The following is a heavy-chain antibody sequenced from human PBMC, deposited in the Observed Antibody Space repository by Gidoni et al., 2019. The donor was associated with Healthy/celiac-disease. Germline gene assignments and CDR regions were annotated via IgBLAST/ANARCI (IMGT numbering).Heavy chain of an antibody. Sequence: EVQLLESGGGLVQPGGSLRLSCAASGFTFSSYAMSWVRQAPGKGLEWVSAISWSGGSTYYADSVKGRFTISRDNSKKTMNLQMKSLRAEDTAVDYCAKGRRYYDSSVEGHFDYWGQGTLVTVSS. CDR2: ISWSGGST. D-gene: IGHD3-22*01. CDR3: AKGRRYYDSSVEGHFDY. CDR1: GFTFSSYA. V-gene: IGHV3-23*01. J-gene: IGHJ4*02.